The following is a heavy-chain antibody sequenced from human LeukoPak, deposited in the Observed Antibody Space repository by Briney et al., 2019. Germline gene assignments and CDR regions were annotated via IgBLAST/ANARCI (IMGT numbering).Heavy chain of an antibody. J-gene: IGHJ4*02. CDR3: ARYARDVYPSPYFDD. CDR2: INSSGSTI. D-gene: IGHD5-24*01. Sequence: GGSLRLSCAASRFTFRSYEMNWVRQAPGKELVWVSYINSSGSTIYYADTVQDRCTISRDNAKNSQYPQMNSLRAEDTAVYYCARYARDVYPSPYFDDGGQGTLVTVSS. V-gene: IGHV3-48*03. CDR1: RFTFRSYE.